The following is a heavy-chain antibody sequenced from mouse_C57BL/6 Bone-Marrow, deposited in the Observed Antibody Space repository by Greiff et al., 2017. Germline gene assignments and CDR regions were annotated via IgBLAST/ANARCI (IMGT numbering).Heavy chain of an antibody. D-gene: IGHD1-1*01. J-gene: IGHJ2*01. CDR2: IYPGSGST. V-gene: IGHV1-55*01. Sequence: QVQLQQPGAELVKPGASVKMSCKASGYTFTSYWIPWVKQRPGQGLEWIGEIYPGSGSTNYNEKFKSKATLTVDTSSSTAYMQLSSLTSEDSAVYYGARYYGSSYEDYWGQGTTLTVSS. CDR1: GYTFTSYW. CDR3: ARYYGSSYEDY.